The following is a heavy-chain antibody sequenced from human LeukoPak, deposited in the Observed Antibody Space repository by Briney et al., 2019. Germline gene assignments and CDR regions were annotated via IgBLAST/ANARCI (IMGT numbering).Heavy chain of an antibody. CDR2: IYYSGST. J-gene: IGHJ3*02. D-gene: IGHD2-15*01. V-gene: IGHV4-59*12. Sequence: SETLSLTCTVSGGSISSYYWSWIRQPPGKGLEWIGYIYYSGSTNYNPSLKSRVTISVDTSKNQFSLKLSSVTAADTAVYYCAIILGYCSGGSCHRPDFFSDAFDIWGQGTMVTVSS. CDR1: GGSISSYY. CDR3: AIILGYCSGGSCHRPDFFSDAFDI.